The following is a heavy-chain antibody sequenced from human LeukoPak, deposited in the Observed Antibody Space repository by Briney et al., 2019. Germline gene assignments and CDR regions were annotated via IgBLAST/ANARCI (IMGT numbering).Heavy chain of an antibody. CDR2: IKQDGSEK. D-gene: IGHD3-9*01. J-gene: IGHJ4*02. CDR1: GFTFSSYW. Sequence: GALLLSCAASGFTFSSYWMSWVRQAPGKGLEWVANIKQDGSEKYYVDSVKGRFTISRDNAKNSLYLQMNSLRAEDTAVYYCARDPFEGSADYWGQGTLVTVSS. V-gene: IGHV3-7*01. CDR3: ARDPFEGSADY.